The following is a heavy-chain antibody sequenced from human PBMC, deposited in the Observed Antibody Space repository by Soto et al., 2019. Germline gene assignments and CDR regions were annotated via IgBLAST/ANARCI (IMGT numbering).Heavy chain of an antibody. D-gene: IGHD3-22*01. J-gene: IGHJ5*02. CDR1: GGSVSSGSYY. V-gene: IGHV4-61*01. CDR3: ARAYDSSGYYPNWFDP. Sequence: PSETLSLTCTVSGGSVSSGSYYWSWIRQPPGKGLEWIGYIYYSGSTNYNPSLKSRVTISVDTSKNQFSLKLSSVTAADTAVYYCARAYDSSGYYPNWFDPWGQGTLVTVSS. CDR2: IYYSGST.